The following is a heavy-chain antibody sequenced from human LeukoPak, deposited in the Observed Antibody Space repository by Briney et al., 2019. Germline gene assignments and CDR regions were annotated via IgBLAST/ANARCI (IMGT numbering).Heavy chain of an antibody. V-gene: IGHV3-21*01. CDR1: GFTFSSYS. J-gene: IGHJ3*02. CDR2: ISSSSSYI. Sequence: PGGSLRLSCAASGFTFSSYSMNWVRQAPGKGLEWVSSISSSSSYIYYADSVKGRFTISRDNSKNTLYVQMNSLRPEDTAVYYCAKERGWGITTFGAGEGAQGVFDIWGQGTMVTVSS. D-gene: IGHD3-3*01. CDR3: AKERGWGITTFGAGEGAQGVFDI.